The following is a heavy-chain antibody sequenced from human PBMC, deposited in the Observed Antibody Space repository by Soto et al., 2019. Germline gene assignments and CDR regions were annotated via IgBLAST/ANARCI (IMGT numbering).Heavy chain of an antibody. J-gene: IGHJ4*02. Sequence: PSETPSLTCAVSGGSINSRYWWSWVRQSPGKGLEWIGEIYHSGSTNYNPSLKSRVTISVDKSKNQFSLNLSSVTAADTAVYYCARDQNGSWNYYTRYFDYWGQGPLVTVSS. V-gene: IGHV4-4*02. CDR3: ARDQNGSWNYYTRYFDY. CDR2: IYHSGST. D-gene: IGHD3-10*01. CDR1: GGSINSRYW.